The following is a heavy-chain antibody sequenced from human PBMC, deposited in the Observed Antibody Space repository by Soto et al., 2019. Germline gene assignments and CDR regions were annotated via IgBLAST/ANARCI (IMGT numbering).Heavy chain of an antibody. Sequence: GGSLRLSCAASGFTFSSYAMSWVRQAPGKGLEWVSAISGSGGSTYYADSVKGRFTISRDNSKNTLYLQMNSLRAEDTAVYYCAKDREITIFGVVTDYYYYYGMDVWGQGTTVTVYS. V-gene: IGHV3-23*01. CDR3: AKDREITIFGVVTDYYYYYGMDV. J-gene: IGHJ6*02. CDR2: ISGSGGST. D-gene: IGHD3-3*01. CDR1: GFTFSSYA.